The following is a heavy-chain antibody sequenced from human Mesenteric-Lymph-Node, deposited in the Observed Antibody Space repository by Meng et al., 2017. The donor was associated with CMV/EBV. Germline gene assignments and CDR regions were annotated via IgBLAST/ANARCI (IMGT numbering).Heavy chain of an antibody. V-gene: IGHV3-23*01. D-gene: IGHD6-19*01. CDR1: GFIVSNYA. Sequence: GGSLRLSCAASGFIVSNYAMSWVRQAPGKGLEWVSGICGSGGCTYYADSVKGRFTISRDNSNNTLHLQMNSLRAEDTAIYFCAKSLPHSSRWYAGYYFDSWGQGTVVTVSS. CDR3: AKSLPHSSRWYAGYYFDS. J-gene: IGHJ4*02. CDR2: ICGSGGCT.